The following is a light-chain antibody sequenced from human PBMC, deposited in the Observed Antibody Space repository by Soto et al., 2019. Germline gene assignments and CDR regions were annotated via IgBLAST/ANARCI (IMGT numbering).Light chain of an antibody. CDR1: QSISNY. CDR3: QPTYTFPWT. J-gene: IGKJ1*01. Sequence: DIQMTQSPSSLSASVGDRVTITCRASQSISNYLNWYQQKSGEAPKVLIYAASTLQSGVPSKFSVTGSGTDFTLAISSLQSEDFATYYCQPTYTFPWTFGKETKVVIK. V-gene: IGKV1-39*01. CDR2: AAS.